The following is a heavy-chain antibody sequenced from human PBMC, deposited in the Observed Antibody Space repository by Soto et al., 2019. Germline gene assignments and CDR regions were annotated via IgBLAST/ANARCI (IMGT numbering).Heavy chain of an antibody. D-gene: IGHD2-15*01. V-gene: IGHV3-30*09. CDR1: GFTYSSYA. CDR3: SRMGLLHGMDV. CDR2: ISYDGSNK. Sequence: QVQVVESGGGVVQPGRSLRLSCAASGFTYSSYAMHWVRQAPGKGLEWVALISYDGSNKYYADSVKGRFAISRDNSKNTLYLQMNSLRGEDTAVYYCSRMGLLHGMDVWGQGTTVTVSS. J-gene: IGHJ6*02.